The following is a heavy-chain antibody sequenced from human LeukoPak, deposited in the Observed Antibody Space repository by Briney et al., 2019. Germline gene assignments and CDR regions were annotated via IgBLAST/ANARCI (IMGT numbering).Heavy chain of an antibody. CDR1: GGSISSGGYY. Sequence: SETLSLTCTASGGSISSGGYYWSWIRQHPGKGLEWIGYIYYSGSTYYNPSLKSRVNISVDTSKNQFSLNLSSVTAADTAVYYCARYYYGSGSYRWFDPWGQGTLVTVSP. CDR3: ARYYYGSGSYRWFDP. CDR2: IYYSGST. D-gene: IGHD3-10*01. J-gene: IGHJ5*02. V-gene: IGHV4-31*03.